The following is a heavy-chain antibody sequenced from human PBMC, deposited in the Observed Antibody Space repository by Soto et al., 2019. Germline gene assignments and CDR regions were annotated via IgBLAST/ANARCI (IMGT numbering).Heavy chain of an antibody. CDR2: ISTYSGDT. D-gene: IGHD3-3*01. CDR3: PRHHGLTTSANWFDP. V-gene: IGHV1-18*01. J-gene: IGHJ5*02. Sequence: QVHLVQSGVEVKTPGASVKVSCQASGYTLFTYDISWVRQAPGQGLEWMGWISTYSGDTKYAQKFQGRVTMTTDTSTTTSYLELRSMRSDDTAVYYCPRHHGLTTSANWFDPWGQGTRVTVSS. CDR1: GYTLFTYD.